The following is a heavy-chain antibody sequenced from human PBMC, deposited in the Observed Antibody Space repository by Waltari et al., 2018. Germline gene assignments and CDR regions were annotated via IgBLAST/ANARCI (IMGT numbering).Heavy chain of an antibody. Sequence: QVQLQESGPGLVKPSPTLSLTCPVPGVSISSGSYYWSWLRLPAGKVLEWIGYIYTSGSTNYNPSLKSRVTISVDTSKNQFSLKLSSVTAADTAVYYCARVRVAAAANDYWGQGTLVTVSS. V-gene: IGHV4-61*09. CDR3: ARVRVAAAANDY. J-gene: IGHJ4*02. CDR1: GVSISSGSYY. D-gene: IGHD6-13*01. CDR2: IYTSGST.